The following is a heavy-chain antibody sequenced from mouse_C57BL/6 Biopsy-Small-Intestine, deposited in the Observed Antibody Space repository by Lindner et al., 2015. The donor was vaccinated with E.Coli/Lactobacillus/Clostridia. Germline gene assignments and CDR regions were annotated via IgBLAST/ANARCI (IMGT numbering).Heavy chain of an antibody. CDR2: INPNGGGT. V-gene: IGHV1S14*01. CDR3: ARLGYSSISFDL. D-gene: IGHD1-3*01. Sequence: SVKVSCKTSGYTFTGYYLNWVRQAPGQGLEWMGWINPNGGGTNYAQKFQGRVTMTRDTSISTVYLDLSRLRSDDTAVYYCARLGYSSISFDLWGPGTLVTVSS. J-gene: IGHJ1*01. CDR1: GYTFTGYY.